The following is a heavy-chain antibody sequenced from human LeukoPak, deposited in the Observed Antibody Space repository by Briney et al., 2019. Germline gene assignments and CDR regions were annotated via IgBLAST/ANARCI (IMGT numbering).Heavy chain of an antibody. CDR2: IYPGDSAT. D-gene: IGHD3-10*01. CDR1: GSTSTIYS. J-gene: IGHJ5*02. V-gene: IGHV5-51*01. CDR3: ARRYYGSGSYYNWFDP. Sequence: LRESLTISCLVSGSTSTIYSSGGVRQMPGKGLEWMGIIYPGDSATRYSPSFQGPVTISADKSISTAYLQWSSLKASDTAMYYCARRYYGSGSYYNWFDPWGQGTLVTVSS.